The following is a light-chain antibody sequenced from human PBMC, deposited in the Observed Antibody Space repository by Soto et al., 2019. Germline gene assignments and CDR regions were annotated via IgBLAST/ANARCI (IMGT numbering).Light chain of an antibody. J-gene: IGLJ3*02. CDR3: CSYSGSNTWV. Sequence: QSALTQPRSVSGSHGQSVTISCTGTRSDIGGYNYGTWYQQPPGKAPTPMIYDVRRRPSGVPARFSGSKSGNTACLTISGLQAEDEGDYYCCSYSGSNTWVFGGGTKVTVL. CDR2: DVR. CDR1: RSDIGGYNY. V-gene: IGLV2-11*02.